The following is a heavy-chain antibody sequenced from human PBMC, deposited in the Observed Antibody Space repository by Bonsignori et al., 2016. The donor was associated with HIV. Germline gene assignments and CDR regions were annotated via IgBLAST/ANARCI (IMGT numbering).Heavy chain of an antibody. D-gene: IGHD5-18*01. Sequence: WIRQPPGKGLEWVAVISYDGSNKYYADSVKGRFTISRDNSKNTLYLQMNSLRAEDTAVYYCAKGGIQLWPEIDYWGQGTLVTVSS. V-gene: IGHV3-30*18. CDR3: AKGGIQLWPEIDY. J-gene: IGHJ4*02. CDR2: ISYDGSNK.